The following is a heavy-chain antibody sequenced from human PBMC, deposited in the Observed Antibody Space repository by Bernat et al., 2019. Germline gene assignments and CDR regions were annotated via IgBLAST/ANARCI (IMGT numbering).Heavy chain of an antibody. CDR1: GFTFGDYA. CDR2: IRSKAYGGTT. D-gene: IGHD3-16*01. V-gene: IGHV3-49*03. CDR3: ARDPGWGALDL. J-gene: IGHJ3*01. Sequence: EVQLVESGGGLVQPGRSLRLSCTASGFTFGDYAMSWFRQAPGKGLEWVGFIRSKAYGGTTEYAASVKGRFTISRDDSKSIAYLQMNSLRADDTAVYYCARDPGWGALDLWGQGTMVTVSS.